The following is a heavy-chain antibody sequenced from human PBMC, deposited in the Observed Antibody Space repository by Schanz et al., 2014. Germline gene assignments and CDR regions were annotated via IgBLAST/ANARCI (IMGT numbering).Heavy chain of an antibody. CDR2: ISNSGTTI. V-gene: IGHV3-48*04. D-gene: IGHD2-21*02. CDR3: ARPSDSSWYMDV. J-gene: IGHJ6*03. CDR1: GFNFNTYA. Sequence: EVQLLESGGGLAQPGGSLRLACAASGFNFNTYAMSWIRQAPGKGLEWVSYISNSGTTISYADSVKGRFTISRDNAKNSLYLQMNSLRAEDTAVYYCARPSDSSWYMDVWGKGTTVTVSS.